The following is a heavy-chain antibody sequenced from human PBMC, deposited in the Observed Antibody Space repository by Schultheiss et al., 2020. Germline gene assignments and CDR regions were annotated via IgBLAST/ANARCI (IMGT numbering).Heavy chain of an antibody. V-gene: IGHV3-48*03. D-gene: IGHD6-13*01. Sequence: GGSLRLSCAASGFTFSSYEMNWVRQAPGKGLEWVSYISSSGSTIYYANSVKGRFTISRDNSKNTLYLQMGSLRAEDMAVYYCARGTVEQTLDYWGQGTLVTVSS. CDR3: ARGTVEQTLDY. J-gene: IGHJ4*02. CDR1: GFTFSSYE. CDR2: ISSSGSTI.